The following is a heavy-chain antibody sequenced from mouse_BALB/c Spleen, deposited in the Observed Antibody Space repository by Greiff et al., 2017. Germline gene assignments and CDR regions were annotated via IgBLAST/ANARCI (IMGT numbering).Heavy chain of an antibody. J-gene: IGHJ2*01. CDR1: GYPFTSYY. D-gene: IGHD1-1*01. CDR2: INPSNGGT. V-gene: IGHV1S81*02. CDR3: AIYGYLDY. Sequence: QVQLQQSGAELVKPGASVKLSCKASGYPFTSYYMYWVKQRPGQGLEWIGEINPSNGGTNFNAKFKSKATLTVDKSTSTAYMQLSTLTSEDSAVYYCAIYGYLDYWGQGTTLTVSS.